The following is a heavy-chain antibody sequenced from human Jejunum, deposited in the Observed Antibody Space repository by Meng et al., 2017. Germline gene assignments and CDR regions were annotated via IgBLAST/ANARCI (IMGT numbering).Heavy chain of an antibody. V-gene: IGHV3-7*01. CDR3: ARGGYQFEY. J-gene: IGHJ4*02. Sequence: GESLKISCTASGFTFSSYWISWVRQAPGKGLEWVAKIKEDGSEKYYVDSVKGRFTISRDNAKNSLYLQMDSLRVEDTALYFCARGGYQFEYWGQGTQVTVSS. D-gene: IGHD3-22*01. CDR2: IKEDGSEK. CDR1: GFTFSSYW.